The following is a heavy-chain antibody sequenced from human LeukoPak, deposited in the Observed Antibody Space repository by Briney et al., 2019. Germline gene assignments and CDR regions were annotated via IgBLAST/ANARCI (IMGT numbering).Heavy chain of an antibody. J-gene: IGHJ4*02. CDR2: IYTSGST. Sequence: PSQTLSLTCTVSGGSISSGSYYWSWIRQPAGKGLEWIGRIYTSGSTNYNPSLKSRVTISVDTSKNQFSLELSSVTAADTAVYYCARDTGIVGATDYWGQGTLVTVSS. D-gene: IGHD1-26*01. CDR1: GGSISSGSYY. V-gene: IGHV4-61*02. CDR3: ARDTGIVGATDY.